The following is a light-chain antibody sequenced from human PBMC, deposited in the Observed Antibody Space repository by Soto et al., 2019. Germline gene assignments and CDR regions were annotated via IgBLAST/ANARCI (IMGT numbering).Light chain of an antibody. CDR3: QSYDSSLSGVV. CDR2: GNS. Sequence: QSVLTLPPSVSGAPGQRVTITCTGSSSNIGAGYDVHWYQQLPGTAPKLLIYGNSNRPSGVPDRFSGSKSGTSASLAITGLQAGDEADYYCQSYDSSLSGVVFGGGTKLTVL. J-gene: IGLJ2*01. CDR1: SSNIGAGYD. V-gene: IGLV1-40*01.